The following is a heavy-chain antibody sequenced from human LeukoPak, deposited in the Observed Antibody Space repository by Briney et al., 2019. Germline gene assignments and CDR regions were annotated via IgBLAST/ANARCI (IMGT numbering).Heavy chain of an antibody. V-gene: IGHV4-59*12. D-gene: IGHD3-22*01. CDR1: GGSISSYY. CDR2: IYDTGST. Sequence: PSETLSLNCTVSGGSISSYYWSWIRQPPGKGLEWIGYIYDTGSTNYNPSLKSRVTISVDTSKNQFSLKLSSVTAADTAVYYCASTSKTNYYDSSGYWGQGTLVTVSS. J-gene: IGHJ4*02. CDR3: ASTSKTNYYDSSGY.